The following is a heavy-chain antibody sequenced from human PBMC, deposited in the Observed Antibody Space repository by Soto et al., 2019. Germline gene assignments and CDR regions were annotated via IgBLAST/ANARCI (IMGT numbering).Heavy chain of an antibody. CDR2: IYYSGST. D-gene: IGHD1-1*01. Sequence: PSETLSLTCTVSGGSISHCYWSWIRQPPGKGLEWIGHIYYSGSTDYNPSLKSRVTISVDTSKAQISLKLTSVTAADTAVYYCARQTSTTGYYYMDVWGKGTTVTVSS. CDR3: ARQTSTTGYYYMDV. V-gene: IGHV4-59*08. CDR1: GGSISHCY. J-gene: IGHJ6*03.